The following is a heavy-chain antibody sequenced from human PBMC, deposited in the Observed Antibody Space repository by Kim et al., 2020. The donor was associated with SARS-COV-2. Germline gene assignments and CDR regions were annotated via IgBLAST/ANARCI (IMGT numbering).Heavy chain of an antibody. J-gene: IGHJ3*02. CDR3: VKVRTATVSRRTDASCYGLGDAFDI. CDR2: ISSNGGGT. CDR1: GFIFSFYA. D-gene: IGHD3-22*01. V-gene: IGHV3-64D*06. Sequence: GGSLRLSCSASGFIFSFYAMHWVRQAPGKGLEYVSTISSNGGGTYYADSVNDRFIISRDNSKNMLYLQMTSLRPDDTAVYHCVKVRTATVSRRTDASCYGLGDAFDIWGQGKMVTVSS.